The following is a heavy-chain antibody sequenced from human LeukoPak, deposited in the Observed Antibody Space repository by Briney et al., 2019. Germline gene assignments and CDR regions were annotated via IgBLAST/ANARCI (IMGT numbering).Heavy chain of an antibody. CDR2: IYISGST. V-gene: IGHV4-61*02. Sequence: SQTLSLTCTVSGDSISSGSYYWSWIRQPAGKGLEWIGRIYISGSTNYNPSLKSRVTISIDTSKNQFSLKLSSVTTADTAVYYCARDSLTGYNWFDPWGQGTLVTVSS. D-gene: IGHD3-9*01. J-gene: IGHJ5*02. CDR1: GDSISSGSYY. CDR3: ARDSLTGYNWFDP.